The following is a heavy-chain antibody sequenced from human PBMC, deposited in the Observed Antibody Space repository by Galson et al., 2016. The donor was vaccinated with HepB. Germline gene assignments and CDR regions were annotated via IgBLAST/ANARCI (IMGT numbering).Heavy chain of an antibody. CDR1: GFIFKDYA. Sequence: SLRLSCAASGFIFKDYAMHWVRQAPGKGLEWVSSISWNSGGIGYADSVKGRFTISRDNAKNSLYLQMNSLRAEDTALYYCAQDKASMSVGATNFQHWGQGTLVTVSS. D-gene: IGHD1-26*01. V-gene: IGHV3-9*01. CDR3: AQDKASMSVGATNFQH. CDR2: ISWNSGGI. J-gene: IGHJ1*01.